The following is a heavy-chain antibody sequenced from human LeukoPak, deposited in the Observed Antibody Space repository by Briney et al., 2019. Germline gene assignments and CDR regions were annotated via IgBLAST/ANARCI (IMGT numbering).Heavy chain of an antibody. D-gene: IGHD5-18*01. Sequence: GGSLRLSCAASGFTFSSYPMHWVRQAPGKGLEWVALISYDGSNKWYPDSVKGRFTISRDNSKNTLYLQMNSLRAEDTAVYYCANQRIQGPFDYWGQGTLVTVSS. J-gene: IGHJ4*02. CDR3: ANQRIQGPFDY. CDR2: ISYDGSNK. CDR1: GFTFSSYP. V-gene: IGHV3-30-3*01.